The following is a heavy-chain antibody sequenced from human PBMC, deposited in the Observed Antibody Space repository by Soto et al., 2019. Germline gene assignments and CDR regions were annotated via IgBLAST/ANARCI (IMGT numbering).Heavy chain of an antibody. CDR3: AMSSGYYPLFDY. CDR2: IYYRGRT. D-gene: IGHD3-22*01. CDR1: GGSISSGGYY. J-gene: IGHJ4*02. V-gene: IGHV4-31*03. Sequence: QVQLQESGPGLVKPSQTLSLTCTVSGGSISSGGYYWSWIRQHPGQGLEWIGYIYYRGRTYYNPSLKSRVTLPEDTSKHQFPLKLSSVTAADTAVYYCAMSSGYYPLFDYWGQGTLVTVSS.